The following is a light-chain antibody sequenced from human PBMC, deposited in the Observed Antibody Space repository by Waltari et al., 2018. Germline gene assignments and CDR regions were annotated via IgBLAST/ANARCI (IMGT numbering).Light chain of an antibody. J-gene: IGKJ2*01. CDR2: TAS. CDR1: EDLGRY. V-gene: IGKV1-39*01. CDR3: QVSHA. Sequence: DIQMTQSPSSLSASVGDRVTITCQASEDLGRYLNWYQQKPGKAPKLLIYTASTLESGVPSRFSGSGSGTDFALTISSLQPEDFATYYCQVSHAFGQGTKLEIK.